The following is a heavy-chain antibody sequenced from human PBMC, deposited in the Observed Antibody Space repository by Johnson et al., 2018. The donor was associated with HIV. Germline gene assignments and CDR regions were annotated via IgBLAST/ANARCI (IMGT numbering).Heavy chain of an antibody. CDR3: ARAFGSAFDI. CDR1: GFTFSGSW. J-gene: IGHJ3*02. CDR2: IKEHGSEK. Sequence: MLLVESGGGLVQPGGSLRLSCAASGFTFSGSWMSWVRQAPGKGLEWVANIKEHGSEKYYVDAVKGRFAISRDNAKNSLYLQMNSLRAEDTAVYYCARAFGSAFDIWGQGTMVTVSS. D-gene: IGHD1-14*01. V-gene: IGHV3-7*05.